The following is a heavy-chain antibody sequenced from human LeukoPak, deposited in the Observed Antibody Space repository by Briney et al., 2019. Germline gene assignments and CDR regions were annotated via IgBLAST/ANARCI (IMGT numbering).Heavy chain of an antibody. V-gene: IGHV4-34*01. CDR1: GGSFSGYY. CDR3: ARAHLCYGSGGDFDF. Sequence: SETLSLTCAVYGGSFSGYYWSWIRQPPGKGLEWIGEINHSGSTNYNPSLKSRVTISVDTSKNQFSLKLSSVTAADTAVYYCARAHLCYGSGGDFDFWGQGTLVTVSS. J-gene: IGHJ4*02. D-gene: IGHD3-10*01. CDR2: INHSGST.